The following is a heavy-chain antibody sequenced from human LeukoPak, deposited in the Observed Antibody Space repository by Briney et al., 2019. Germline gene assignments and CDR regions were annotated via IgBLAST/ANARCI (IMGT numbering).Heavy chain of an antibody. CDR1: GYTFTSYD. CDR2: MNPNSGNT. Sequence: ASVKVSCKASGYTFTSYDINWVRQATGQGLEWMGWMNPNSGNTGYAQKFQGRVTMTRNTSISTAYMELSSLRSEDTAMYYCARGLLSSWSASNYYYGMDVWGQGTTVTVSS. D-gene: IGHD6-13*01. CDR3: ARGLLSSWSASNYYYGMDV. J-gene: IGHJ6*02. V-gene: IGHV1-8*01.